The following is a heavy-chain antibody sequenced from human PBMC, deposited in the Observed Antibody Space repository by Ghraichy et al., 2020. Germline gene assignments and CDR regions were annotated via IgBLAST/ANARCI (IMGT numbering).Heavy chain of an antibody. D-gene: IGHD3-10*01. CDR3: AREGHYNIGWFGELHPTQNWFDP. Sequence: ASVKVSCKASGYTFTSYGISWVRQAPGQGLEWMGWISAYNGNTNYAQKLQGRVTMTTDTSTSTAYMELRSLRSDDTAVYYCAREGHYNIGWFGELHPTQNWFDPWGQGTLVTVSS. V-gene: IGHV1-18*01. CDR2: ISAYNGNT. CDR1: GYTFTSYG. J-gene: IGHJ5*02.